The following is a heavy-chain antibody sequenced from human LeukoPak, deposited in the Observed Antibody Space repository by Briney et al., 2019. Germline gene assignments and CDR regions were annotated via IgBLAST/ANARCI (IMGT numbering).Heavy chain of an antibody. CDR2: INHSGST. CDR1: GGSFSGYY. CDR3: ARVSIAARPNYYYYMDV. J-gene: IGHJ6*03. V-gene: IGHV4-34*01. Sequence: SETLSLTCAVYGGSFSGYYWSWIRQPPGKGLEWIGEINHSGSTNYNPSLKSRVTVSVDTSKNQFSLKLSSVTAADTAVYYCARVSIAARPNYYYYMDVWGKGTTVTVSS. D-gene: IGHD6-6*01.